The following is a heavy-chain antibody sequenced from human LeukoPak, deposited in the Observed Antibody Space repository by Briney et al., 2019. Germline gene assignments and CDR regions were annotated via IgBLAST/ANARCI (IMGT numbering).Heavy chain of an antibody. Sequence: ASVKVSCKASGYSFTGYYIHWVRQSPGQGPEWMGWINPNSGGSKYAQKFQGRITLTRETFISTAYMELTSLRSDDTAVYYCARVWRVVTRAFDIWGQGTMVTVSS. D-gene: IGHD3-3*01. V-gene: IGHV1-2*02. CDR3: ARVWRVVTRAFDI. J-gene: IGHJ3*02. CDR2: INPNSGGS. CDR1: GYSFTGYY.